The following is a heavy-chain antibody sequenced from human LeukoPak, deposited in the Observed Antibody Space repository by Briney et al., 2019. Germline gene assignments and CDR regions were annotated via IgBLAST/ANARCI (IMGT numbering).Heavy chain of an antibody. Sequence: PGGSLRLSCAASGFTFSSYEMNWVPQAPGKGLEWVSYISSSGSTIYYADSVKGRFTISRDNAKNTLYLQMNSLRAEDTAVYYCARGRIGAFDIWGQGTMVTVSS. CDR1: GFTFSSYE. D-gene: IGHD2-15*01. CDR2: ISSSGSTI. CDR3: ARGRIGAFDI. V-gene: IGHV3-48*03. J-gene: IGHJ3*02.